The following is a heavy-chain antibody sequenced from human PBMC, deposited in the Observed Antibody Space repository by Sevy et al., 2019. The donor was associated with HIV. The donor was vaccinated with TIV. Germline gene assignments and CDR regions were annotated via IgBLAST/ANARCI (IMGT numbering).Heavy chain of an antibody. V-gene: IGHV3-21*01. CDR1: GFTFSSYS. J-gene: IGHJ4*02. CDR2: ISSSSSYI. CDR3: ARDLPGIAARRDNYFDY. D-gene: IGHD6-6*01. Sequence: GSLRLSCAASGFTFSSYSMNWVRQAPGKGLEWVSSISSSSSYIYYADSVKGRFTISRDNAKNSLYLQMNSLRAEDTAVYYCARDLPGIAARRDNYFDYWGQGTLVTVSS.